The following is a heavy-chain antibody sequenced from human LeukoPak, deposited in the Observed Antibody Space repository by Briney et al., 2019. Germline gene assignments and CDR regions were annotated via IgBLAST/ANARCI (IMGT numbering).Heavy chain of an antibody. Sequence: PGGSLRLSCAASGFTFSSNGMSWVRQAPGRGLEWVSVISGSGGSPDYTDSVKGRFTISRDNSKNTLYLQMNSLRAEDTAVYYCASTDYWGQGTLVTVSS. CDR2: ISGSGGSP. V-gene: IGHV3-23*01. J-gene: IGHJ4*02. D-gene: IGHD5/OR15-5a*01. CDR3: ASTDY. CDR1: GFTFSSNG.